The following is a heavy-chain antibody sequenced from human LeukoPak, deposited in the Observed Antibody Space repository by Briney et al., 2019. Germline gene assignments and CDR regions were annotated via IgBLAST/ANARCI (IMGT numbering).Heavy chain of an antibody. V-gene: IGHV3-53*01. CDR1: GFNFSDNF. CDR2: IYSGGVT. CDR3: ARWTYP. D-gene: IGHD3/OR15-3a*01. Sequence: GGSLRLSCAASGFNFSDNFMSWVRQAPGKGLEWVAVIYSGGVTFYADSVKGRFTVFRGNSKNTLYLQMNSLRTEDTAVYFCARWTYPWGQGTLVTVSS. J-gene: IGHJ5*02.